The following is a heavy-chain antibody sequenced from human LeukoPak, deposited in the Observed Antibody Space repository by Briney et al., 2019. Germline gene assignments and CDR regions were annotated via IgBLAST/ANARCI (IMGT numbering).Heavy chain of an antibody. CDR1: GGSISSGAYY. Sequence: SETLSLTCSVSGGSISSGAYYWSWIRQHPGKGLEWIGNIYYGGNSYYNPSLKSRVTISVDTSKNQFSLKLCSVTAADTAVYYCARVHRNWNYVYFDYWGQGTLVTVSS. V-gene: IGHV4-61*08. CDR3: ARVHRNWNYVYFDY. D-gene: IGHD1-7*01. J-gene: IGHJ4*02. CDR2: IYYGGNS.